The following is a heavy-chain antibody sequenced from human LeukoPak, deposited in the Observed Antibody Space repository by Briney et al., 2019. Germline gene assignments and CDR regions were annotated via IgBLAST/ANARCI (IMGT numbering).Heavy chain of an antibody. J-gene: IGHJ4*02. CDR2: IIPIFGTA. CDR3: ARIFGTEGYCSGGSCYSADY. Sequence: SVKVSCKASGGTFSSYAISWVRQAPGQGLEWMGGIIPIFGTANYAQKFQGRVTITTDESTSTAYMELSSLRSEDTAVYYCARIFGTEGYCSGGSCYSADYWGQEILVTVSS. D-gene: IGHD2-15*01. CDR1: GGTFSSYA. V-gene: IGHV1-69*05.